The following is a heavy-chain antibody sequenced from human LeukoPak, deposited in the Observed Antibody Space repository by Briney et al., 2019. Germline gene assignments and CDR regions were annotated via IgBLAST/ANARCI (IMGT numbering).Heavy chain of an antibody. J-gene: IGHJ4*02. CDR3: AKAASYSYFYDTSWRDD. D-gene: IGHD3-22*01. Sequence: PGGSLRLSCAASGFTFSNYAMSWVRQAPGKGLEWVSTITGSGRNTSYAGSVKGRFAISRDNSKDTLYLQMNSLTAEDTAVYYCAKAASYSYFYDTSWRDDWGQGTLVTVSS. CDR2: ITGSGRNT. CDR1: GFTFSNYA. V-gene: IGHV3-23*01.